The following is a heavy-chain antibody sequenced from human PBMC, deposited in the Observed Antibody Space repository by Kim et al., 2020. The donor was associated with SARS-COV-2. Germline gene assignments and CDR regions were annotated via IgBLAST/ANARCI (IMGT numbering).Heavy chain of an antibody. V-gene: IGHV1-2*02. J-gene: IGHJ4*02. CDR2: MYSKTGDT. CDR1: GYTCSDNI. D-gene: IGHD1-1*01. CDR3: ARDLKATANWEFDY. Sequence: ASVKVSCKASGYTCSDNIIHCVRQAPGHGLEWLGWMYSKTGDTKYTQRFQGRVTLTRDMSINTAYMELSGLRSDDTAIYYCARDLKATANWEFDYWGQGTLVTVSS.